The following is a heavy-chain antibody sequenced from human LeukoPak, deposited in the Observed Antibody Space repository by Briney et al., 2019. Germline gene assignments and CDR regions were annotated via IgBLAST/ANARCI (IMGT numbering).Heavy chain of an antibody. CDR1: GGTFSSYA. CDR3: ARGDSSSWYGPYYYGMDV. J-gene: IGHJ6*02. V-gene: IGHV1-69*13. CDR2: IIPIFGTA. D-gene: IGHD6-13*01. Sequence: ASVKVSCKASGGTFSSYAISWVRQAPGQGLEWMGGIIPIFGTANYAQKFLGRVTITADESTSTAYMELSSLRSEDTAVYNCARGDSSSWYGPYYYGMDVWGQGTTVTDSS.